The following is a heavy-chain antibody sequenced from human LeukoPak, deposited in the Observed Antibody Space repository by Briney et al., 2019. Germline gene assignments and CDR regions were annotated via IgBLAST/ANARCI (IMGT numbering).Heavy chain of an antibody. Sequence: PGGSLRLSCAASGFTFSSYSMNWVRQAPGKGLEWVSSISSSSSYIYYADSVKGRFTISRDNAKNSLYLQMNSLRAEDTALYYCARGTLGYIAVAAYYFDYWGQGTLVTVSS. D-gene: IGHD6-19*01. CDR1: GFTFSSYS. J-gene: IGHJ4*02. CDR3: ARGTLGYIAVAAYYFDY. V-gene: IGHV3-21*04. CDR2: ISSSSSYI.